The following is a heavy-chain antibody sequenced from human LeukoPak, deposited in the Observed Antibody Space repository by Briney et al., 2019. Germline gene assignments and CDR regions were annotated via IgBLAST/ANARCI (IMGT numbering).Heavy chain of an antibody. CDR2: INHSGST. J-gene: IGHJ1*01. V-gene: IGHV4-34*01. CDR1: GGSFSGYY. D-gene: IGHD3-22*01. Sequence: SETLSLTCAVYGGSFSGYYWSWIRQPPGKGLEWIGEINHSGSTNYNPSLKSRVTISVDTSKNQFSLKLSSVTAADTAVYYCASPPAPYYYDSSGYQFVVGEYFQHWGQGTLVTVSS. CDR3: ASPPAPYYYDSSGYQFVVGEYFQH.